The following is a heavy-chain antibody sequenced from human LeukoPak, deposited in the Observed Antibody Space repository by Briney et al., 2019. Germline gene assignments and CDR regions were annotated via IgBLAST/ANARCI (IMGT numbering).Heavy chain of an antibody. CDR3: AREWAYGYDY. J-gene: IGHJ4*02. V-gene: IGHV4-61*02. Sequence: SETLSLTCTVSGDSISSGPYYWSWIRQPAGKGLEWIGRIYTGGRTNYNPSLKSRVTISLDTSKNHFSLKLSSVTAADTAVYYCAREWAYGYDYWGQGTLVTVSS. D-gene: IGHD5-18*01. CDR2: IYTGGRT. CDR1: GDSISSGPYY.